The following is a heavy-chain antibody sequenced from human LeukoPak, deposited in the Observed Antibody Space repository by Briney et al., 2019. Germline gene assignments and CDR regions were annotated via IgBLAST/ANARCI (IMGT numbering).Heavy chain of an antibody. CDR2: INPNSGGT. V-gene: IGHV1-2*02. CDR1: GYTFTGYY. CDR3: ARDQGRWELQKSFDY. J-gene: IGHJ4*02. D-gene: IGHD1-26*01. Sequence: ASVKVSCKASGYTFTGYYMHWVRQAPGQGLEWMGWINPNSGGTNYAQTFQGRVTLTRDTSISTAYMELSRLRSDDTAGYYCARDQGRWELQKSFDYWGQGTLVTVSS.